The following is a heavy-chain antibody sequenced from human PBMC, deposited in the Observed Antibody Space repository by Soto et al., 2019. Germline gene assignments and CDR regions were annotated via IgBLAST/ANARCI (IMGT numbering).Heavy chain of an antibody. CDR3: ARFYYDSSGYLPSPYYYYYGMDV. V-gene: IGHV3-7*04. CDR2: IRQDGSEK. CDR1: GFTFSSYW. Sequence: GGSLRLSCAASGFTFSSYWMSWVRQAPGKGLEWVANIRQDGSEKYYVDSVKGRFTISRDNAKNSLYLQMNSLRAEDTAVYYCARFYYDSSGYLPSPYYYYYGMDVWGQGTTVTVSS. D-gene: IGHD3-22*01. J-gene: IGHJ6*02.